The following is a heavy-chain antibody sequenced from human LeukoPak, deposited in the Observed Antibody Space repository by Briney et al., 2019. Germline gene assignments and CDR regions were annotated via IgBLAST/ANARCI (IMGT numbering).Heavy chain of an antibody. J-gene: IGHJ4*02. CDR3: AKAYGSGSRPFPFDY. CDR1: GFTFSSDA. D-gene: IGHD3-10*01. CDR2: SSGSGGST. Sequence: QPGGSLRLSCAASGFTFSSDAMSWVRQAPGKGLEWVSASSGSGGSTYYADSVKGRFTISRDNSKNTLYLQMNSLRAEDTAVYYCAKAYGSGSRPFPFDYWGQGTLVTVSS. V-gene: IGHV3-23*01.